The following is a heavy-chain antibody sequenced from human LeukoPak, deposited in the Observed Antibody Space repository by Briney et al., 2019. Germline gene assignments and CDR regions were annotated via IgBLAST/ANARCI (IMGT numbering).Heavy chain of an antibody. CDR1: GFTFDDYA. Sequence: GGSLRLSCAASGFTFDDYAMHWVRPAPGKGLEWVSGISWNSGSIGYADSVKGRFTISRDNAKNSLYLQMNSLRAEDTALYYCAKDTYYDSSGAFDYWGQGTLVTVSS. J-gene: IGHJ4*02. V-gene: IGHV3-9*01. CDR3: AKDTYYDSSGAFDY. CDR2: ISWNSGSI. D-gene: IGHD3-22*01.